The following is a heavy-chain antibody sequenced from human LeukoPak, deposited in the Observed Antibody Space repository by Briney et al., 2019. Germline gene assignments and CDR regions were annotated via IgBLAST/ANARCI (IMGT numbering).Heavy chain of an antibody. J-gene: IGHJ4*02. CDR1: GFTFSSYG. V-gene: IGHV3-30*18. CDR3: AKELDGDSNY. CDR2: ISYDGSNK. Sequence: PGRSLRLSCAASGFTFSSYGMHWVRQAPGKGLEWVAVISYDGSNKYYADSVKGRFTISRDNSKNTLYLQMNSLRAEDTAVYYCAKELDGDSNYWGQGTLVTVSS. D-gene: IGHD2-21*01.